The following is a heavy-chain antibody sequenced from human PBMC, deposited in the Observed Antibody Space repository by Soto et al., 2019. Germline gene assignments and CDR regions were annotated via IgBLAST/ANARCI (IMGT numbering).Heavy chain of an antibody. CDR3: ARAGGYSGYDHAFDI. CDR1: GGSISSGGYS. V-gene: IGHV4-30-2*01. D-gene: IGHD5-12*01. CDR2: IYHSGST. J-gene: IGHJ3*02. Sequence: SETLSLTCAVSGGSISSGGYSWSWMRQPPGKGLEWIGYIYHSGSTYYNPSLKSRVTISVDRSKTQFSLKLSSVTAADTAVYYCARAGGYSGYDHAFDIWGQGTMVTGSS.